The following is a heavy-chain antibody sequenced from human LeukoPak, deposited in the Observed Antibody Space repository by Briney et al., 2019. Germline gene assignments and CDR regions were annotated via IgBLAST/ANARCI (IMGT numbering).Heavy chain of an antibody. CDR2: INHSGST. CDR1: GGSFSGYY. Sequence: KASETLSLTCAVYGGSFSGYYWSWIRQPPGKGLEWIGEINHSGSTNYNPSLKSRVTISVDTSKNQFSLKLSSVTAADTAVYYCARRGVLRYFDWLGPNRGFFDYWGQGTLVTVSS. CDR3: ARRGVLRYFDWLGPNRGFFDY. J-gene: IGHJ4*02. V-gene: IGHV4-34*01. D-gene: IGHD3-9*01.